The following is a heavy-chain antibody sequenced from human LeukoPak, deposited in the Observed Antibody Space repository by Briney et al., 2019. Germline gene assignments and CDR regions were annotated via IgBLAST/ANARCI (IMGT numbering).Heavy chain of an antibody. Sequence: SETLSLTCAVSGGSIRSTSYYWGWIRQPPGKGLEWIGSIYYSGSTNYNPSLKSRVTISVDTSRNQFSLKLSSVTAADTAVYYCASLTILRYFDWLQTPQFDYWGQGTLVTVSS. V-gene: IGHV4-39*07. CDR3: ASLTILRYFDWLQTPQFDY. J-gene: IGHJ4*02. CDR1: GGSIRSTSYY. D-gene: IGHD3-9*01. CDR2: IYYSGST.